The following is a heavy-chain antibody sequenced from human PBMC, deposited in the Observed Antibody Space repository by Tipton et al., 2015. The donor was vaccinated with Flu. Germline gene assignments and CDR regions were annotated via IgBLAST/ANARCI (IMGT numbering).Heavy chain of an antibody. CDR2: INPNSGGT. V-gene: IGHV1-2*06. CDR3: AGGPGILGYCSGGSCEGNY. Sequence: QVQLVQSGAEVKKPGASVKVSCKASGYTFTGYYMHWVRQAPGQGLEWMRRINPNSGGTNDAQKFQGRVTMTRGTSISTAYMERSRLRSDDTAVYYCAGGPGILGYCSGGSCEGNYWGQGTLVTVSS. D-gene: IGHD2-15*01. CDR1: GYTFTGYY. J-gene: IGHJ4*02.